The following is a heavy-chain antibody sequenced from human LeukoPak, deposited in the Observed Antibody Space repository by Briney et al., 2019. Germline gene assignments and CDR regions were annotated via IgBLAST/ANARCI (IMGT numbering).Heavy chain of an antibody. J-gene: IGHJ6*02. V-gene: IGHV4-59*01. CDR3: ARGRSNYYGMDV. Sequence: SETLSLTCSVSDGSINSYYWNWIRRPPGKGLEWIGYIYYNGNTNYSPYLKSRVTMSVDTSKNLFSLKVSSVTAADTAVYYCARGRSNYYGMDVWGQGTTVTVSS. CDR2: IYYNGNT. D-gene: IGHD1-26*01. CDR1: DGSINSYY.